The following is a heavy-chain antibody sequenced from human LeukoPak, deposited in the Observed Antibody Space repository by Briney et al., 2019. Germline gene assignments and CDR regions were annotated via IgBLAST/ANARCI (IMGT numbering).Heavy chain of an antibody. CDR2: IYYSGST. V-gene: IGHV4-31*03. Sequence: SQTLSLTCTVSGGSISSGGYYWSWLRPHPGKGLEWIGYIYYSGSTYYDPSLKSRVTISVDTSKNQFSLKLSSVTAADTAVYYCARRYCSGGSCYDAFDIWGQGTMVTVSS. J-gene: IGHJ3*02. D-gene: IGHD2-15*01. CDR3: ARRYCSGGSCYDAFDI. CDR1: GGSISSGGYY.